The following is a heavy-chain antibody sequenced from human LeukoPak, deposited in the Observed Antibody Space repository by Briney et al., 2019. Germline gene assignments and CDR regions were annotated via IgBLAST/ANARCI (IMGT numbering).Heavy chain of an antibody. V-gene: IGHV7-4-1*02. Sequence: GASVKVSCKASGYTFSSNAINWVRQAPGQGLEWMGWIDTNTGNPTYAQGFTGQSVFSLDTSVSTAYLQISSLKAEDTAEYFCARGYDSSGYFSDWGQGTLVTVSS. CDR2: IDTNTGNP. CDR3: ARGYDSSGYFSD. CDR1: GYTFSSNA. D-gene: IGHD3-22*01. J-gene: IGHJ4*02.